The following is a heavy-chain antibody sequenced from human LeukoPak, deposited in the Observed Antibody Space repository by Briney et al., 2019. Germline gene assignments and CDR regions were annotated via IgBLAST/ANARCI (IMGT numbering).Heavy chain of an antibody. CDR3: ARRGYCSGGSCYYAFDI. Sequence: ASVKVSCKASGGTFSSYAISWVRQAPGQGLEWMGGIITIFGTANYAQKFQGRVTITADKSTSTAYMELSSLRSEDTAVYYCARRGYCSGGSCYYAFDIWGQGTMVTVSS. J-gene: IGHJ3*02. V-gene: IGHV1-69*06. D-gene: IGHD2-15*01. CDR2: IITIFGTA. CDR1: GGTFSSYA.